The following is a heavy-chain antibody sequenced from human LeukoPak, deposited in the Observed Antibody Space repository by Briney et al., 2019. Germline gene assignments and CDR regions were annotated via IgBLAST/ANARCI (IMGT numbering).Heavy chain of an antibody. CDR1: GGSFSGYY. CDR2: INLSGST. V-gene: IGHV4-34*01. Sequence: SETLSLTCAVYGGSFSGYYWSWIRQPPGKGLEWIGEINLSGSTNYNPSLKSRVTISVDTSKNQFSLKLSSVTAADPAVYYCARVYDFWSFFDYWGQGTLVTVSS. J-gene: IGHJ4*02. CDR3: ARVYDFWSFFDY. D-gene: IGHD3-3*01.